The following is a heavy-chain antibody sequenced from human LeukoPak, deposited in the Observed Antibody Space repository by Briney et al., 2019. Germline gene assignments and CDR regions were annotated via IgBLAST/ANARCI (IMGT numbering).Heavy chain of an antibody. CDR1: GFIFSSYA. V-gene: IGHV3-23*01. CDR3: AKAGEDSSGFYPTNIDC. CDR2: ISGSGGST. J-gene: IGHJ4*02. Sequence: DRGGSLRLFCGASGFIFSSYAMSWVRQAPGKGLEWVSAISGSGGSTYYADSVKGRFTISRDNSKNTLYLQMNSLRAEDTAVYYCAKAGEDSSGFYPTNIDCWGQGNLVTVSS. D-gene: IGHD3-22*01.